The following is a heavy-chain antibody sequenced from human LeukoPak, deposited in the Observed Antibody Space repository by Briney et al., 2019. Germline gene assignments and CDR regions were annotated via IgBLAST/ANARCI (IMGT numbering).Heavy chain of an antibody. J-gene: IGHJ4*02. V-gene: IGHV4-59*01. D-gene: IGHD2-15*01. CDR3: ARGGGSNYPFDY. CDR1: GGSISSYY. CDR2: IYYSGST. Sequence: SETLSLTCTVSGGSISSYYWSWIRQPPGEGLEWIGYIYYSGSTNYSPSLQSRVTISVDPSNNQFSLKLSSVTAADTAVYYCARGGGSNYPFDYWGQGTLVTVSS.